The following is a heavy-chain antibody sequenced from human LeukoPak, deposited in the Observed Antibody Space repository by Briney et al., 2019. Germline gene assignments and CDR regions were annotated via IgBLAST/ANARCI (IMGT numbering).Heavy chain of an antibody. D-gene: IGHD4-23*01. CDR2: IWYDGSNK. V-gene: IGHV3-33*08. J-gene: IGHJ4*02. Sequence: GGSLRLSCVASGFSFSTYGLHWVRQAPGKGLEWVAVIWYDGSNKYYADSVKGRFTISRDNSKNTLYLQMNSLRAEDTAVYYCARDRAKGRGNLFDYWGQGTLDTVSS. CDR3: ARDRAKGRGNLFDY. CDR1: GFSFSTYG.